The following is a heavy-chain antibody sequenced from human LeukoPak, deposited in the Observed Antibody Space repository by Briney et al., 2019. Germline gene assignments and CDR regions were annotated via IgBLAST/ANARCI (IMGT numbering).Heavy chain of an antibody. D-gene: IGHD5-12*01. J-gene: IGHJ4*02. Sequence: PSETLSLTCAVSGYSISSGYYWGWIRQPPGKGLEWIGSIYHSGSIYYNPSLKSRVTISVDTSKNQFSLKLTSVTAADTAVYYRARDRRDSGYDWNFDYWGQGTLVTVSS. V-gene: IGHV4-38-2*02. CDR1: GYSISSGYY. CDR3: ARDRRDSGYDWNFDY. CDR2: IYHSGSI.